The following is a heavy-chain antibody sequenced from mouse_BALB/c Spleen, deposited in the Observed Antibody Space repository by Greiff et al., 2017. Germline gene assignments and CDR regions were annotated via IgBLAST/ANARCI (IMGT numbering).Heavy chain of an antibody. CDR3: ARWVRPHYYAMDY. Sequence: EVKLMESGPSLVKPSQTLSLTCSVTGDSITSGYWNWIRKFPGNKLEYMGYISYSGSTYYNPSLKSRISITRDTSKNQYYLQLNSVTTEDTATYYCARWVRPHYYAMDYWGQGTSVTVSS. D-gene: IGHD2-14*01. CDR2: ISYSGST. J-gene: IGHJ4*01. CDR1: GDSITSGY. V-gene: IGHV3-8*02.